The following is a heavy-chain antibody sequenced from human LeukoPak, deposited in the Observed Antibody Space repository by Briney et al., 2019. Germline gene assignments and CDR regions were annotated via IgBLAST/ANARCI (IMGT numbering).Heavy chain of an antibody. V-gene: IGHV3-48*01. Sequence: GGSLRLSCAASGFTFSSYSMNWVRQAPGTGLEWVSYISSSSSTIYYADSVKGRFTISRDNAKNSLYLQMNSLRAEDTAVYYCARGASGVDYWGQGTLVTVSS. CDR2: ISSSSSTI. J-gene: IGHJ4*02. CDR3: ARGASGVDY. CDR1: GFTFSSYS. D-gene: IGHD3-10*01.